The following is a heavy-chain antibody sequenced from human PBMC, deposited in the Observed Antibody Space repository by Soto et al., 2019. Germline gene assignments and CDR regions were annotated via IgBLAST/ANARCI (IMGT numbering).Heavy chain of an antibody. J-gene: IGHJ6*02. CDR2: ISYDGSNK. CDR1: GFIFSSYA. V-gene: IGHV3-30-3*01. CDR3: AREQTTAAGTPMDV. Sequence: QVQLVESGGGVVQPGRSLRLSCAASGFIFSSYAMHWVRQAPGKGLEWVAVISYDGSNKYYADSVKGRFTISRDNSKNALYLQMNSLRAEDTAVYYCAREQTTAAGTPMDVWGQGTTVTVSS. D-gene: IGHD6-13*01.